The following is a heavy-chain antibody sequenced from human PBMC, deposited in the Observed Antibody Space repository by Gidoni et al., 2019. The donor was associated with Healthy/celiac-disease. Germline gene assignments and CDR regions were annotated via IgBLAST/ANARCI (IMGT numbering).Heavy chain of an antibody. V-gene: IGHV3-30*18. CDR2: ISYDGSNK. Sequence: QVQLVESGGGVVQPGRSLRLSCAASGFPFSSYGMHWVRQAPGKGLEWVAVISYDGSNKYYADSVKGRFTISRDNSKNTLYLQMNSLRAEDTAVYYCAKDAGEWELLSDYWGQGTLVTVSS. D-gene: IGHD1-26*01. CDR1: GFPFSSYG. CDR3: AKDAGEWELLSDY. J-gene: IGHJ4*02.